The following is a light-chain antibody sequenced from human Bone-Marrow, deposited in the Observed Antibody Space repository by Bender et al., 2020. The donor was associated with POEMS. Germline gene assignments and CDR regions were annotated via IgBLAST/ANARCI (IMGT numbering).Light chain of an antibody. CDR3: QAWDSSTVV. Sequence: YDLTQPPSLSVSPGQTASITCSGDKLGHKYACWYQQKPGQSPVLVIYEDSKRPSGIPERFSGSNSGNTATLTISGTQAIDEADYYCQAWDSSTVVFGGGTKLTVL. V-gene: IGLV3-1*01. CDR1: KLGHKY. CDR2: EDS. J-gene: IGLJ2*01.